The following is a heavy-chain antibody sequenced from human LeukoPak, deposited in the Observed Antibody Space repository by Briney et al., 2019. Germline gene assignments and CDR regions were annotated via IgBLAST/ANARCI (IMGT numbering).Heavy chain of an antibody. CDR1: GFTFSSYE. J-gene: IGHJ5*02. V-gene: IGHV3-48*03. CDR2: ISSSGSTI. D-gene: IGHD4-17*01. CDR3: ARDETVTTLGKEA. Sequence: GGSLRLSCAASGFTFSSYEMNWVRQAPGKGLEWVPYISSSGSTIYYADSVKGRFTISRDNAKNSLYLQMNSLRAEDTAVYYCARDETVTTLGKEAWGQGTLVTVSS.